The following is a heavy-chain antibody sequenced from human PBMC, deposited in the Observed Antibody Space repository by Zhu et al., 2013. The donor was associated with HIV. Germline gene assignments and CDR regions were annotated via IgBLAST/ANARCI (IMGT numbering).Heavy chain of an antibody. CDR1: GYTLTELS. D-gene: IGHD3-10*01. J-gene: IGHJ4*02. CDR2: FDPEDGET. V-gene: IGHV1-24*01. CDR3: AGSYYYATPGNFDY. Sequence: QVQLVQSGAEVKKPGASVKVSCKVSGYTLTELSMHWVRQAPGKGLEWMGGFDPEDGETIYAQKFQGRVTITADESTSTAYMELSSLRSEDTAVYYCAGSYYYATPGNFDYWGQGTLVTVSS.